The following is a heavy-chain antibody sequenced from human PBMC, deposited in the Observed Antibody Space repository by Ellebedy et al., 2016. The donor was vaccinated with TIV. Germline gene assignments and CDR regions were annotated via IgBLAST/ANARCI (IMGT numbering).Heavy chain of an antibody. CDR1: GYSISSGYY. CDR3: ARGEWTYGSGGMDV. Sequence: MPSETLSLTCTVSGYSISSGYYWSWIRQPPGMPLEWIAYIFYSGSTSYNPSLNSRVTIPVDTSKNQFSLKVTSVTAADTAVYYCARGEWTYGSGGMDVWGKGTTVTVSS. CDR2: IFYSGST. V-gene: IGHV4-61*01. J-gene: IGHJ6*04. D-gene: IGHD3-10*01.